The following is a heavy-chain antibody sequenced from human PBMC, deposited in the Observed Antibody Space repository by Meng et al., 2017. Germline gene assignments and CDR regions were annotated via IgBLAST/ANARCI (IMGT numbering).Heavy chain of an antibody. CDR1: GFTFSSYG. J-gene: IGHJ4*02. CDR2: ISYDGSNK. D-gene: IGHD3-22*01. V-gene: IGHV3-30*06. CDR3: ARAEYYYDSSDY. Sequence: QGVLVEAGGGVVHPGRSLRLSCAASGFTFSSYGMHWVRQAPGKRLEWVAVISYDGSNKYYADSVKGRFTISRDNSKNTLYLQMNSLRAEDTAVYYCARAEYYYDSSDYWGQGTLVTVSS.